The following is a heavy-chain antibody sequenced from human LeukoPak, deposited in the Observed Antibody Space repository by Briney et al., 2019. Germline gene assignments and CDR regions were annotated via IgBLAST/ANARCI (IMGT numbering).Heavy chain of an antibody. V-gene: IGHV3-23*01. J-gene: IGHJ5*02. CDR1: GFTFSSYA. Sequence: GSLKLSCAASGFTFSSYAMSWVRQAPGKGLEWVSATSFSGTNTYYADSVKGRFTISRDNLKNTLYLQMNSLGAEDTAVYFCAKEVKAATNWFDPWGQGTLVTVSS. CDR2: TSFSGTNT. D-gene: IGHD6-25*01. CDR3: AKEVKAATNWFDP.